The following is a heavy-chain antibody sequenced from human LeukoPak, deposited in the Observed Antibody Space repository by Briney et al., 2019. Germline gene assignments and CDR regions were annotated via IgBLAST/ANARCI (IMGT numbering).Heavy chain of an antibody. CDR1: GFSFSTYS. D-gene: IGHD3-22*01. J-gene: IGHJ2*01. CDR3: ATGLYYDSSGGDL. V-gene: IGHV3-21*01. Sequence: GGSLRLSCAASGFSFSTYSMNWVRLAPGKGLEWVSSISSRSGYIYYADSVKGRFTISRDNAKNSLYLQMDSLGAEDTAVYYCATGLYYDSSGGDLWGRGTLVTVSS. CDR2: ISSRSGYI.